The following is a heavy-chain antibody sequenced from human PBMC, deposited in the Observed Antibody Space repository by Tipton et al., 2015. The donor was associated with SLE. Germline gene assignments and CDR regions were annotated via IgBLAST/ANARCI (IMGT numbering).Heavy chain of an antibody. V-gene: IGHV3-23*01. Sequence: SLRLSCAASGFTFRSYAMSWVRQAPGKGLEWVSSTSPSGGSTYYADSVKGRFTISRDNSKNTLYLQMNSLRADDTAVYYCAKAGQQLVPGYFDYWGQGALVTVPS. D-gene: IGHD6-13*01. CDR2: TSPSGGST. CDR3: AKAGQQLVPGYFDY. CDR1: GFTFRSYA. J-gene: IGHJ4*02.